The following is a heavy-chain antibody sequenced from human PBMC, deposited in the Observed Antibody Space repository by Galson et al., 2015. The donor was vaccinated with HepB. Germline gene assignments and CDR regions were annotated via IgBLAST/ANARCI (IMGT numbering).Heavy chain of an antibody. Sequence: SVKVSCKASGDTFSGYATSWVRQAPGQGLEWMGGIIPIFGTPNYAQRFQDRVTITADESTNTAYMELSSLRSEDTAVYYCATKAFLVGATGRFDYWGQGTLVTVSS. CDR1: GDTFSGYA. CDR2: IIPIFGTP. V-gene: IGHV1-69*13. CDR3: ATKAFLVGATGRFDY. J-gene: IGHJ4*02. D-gene: IGHD1-26*01.